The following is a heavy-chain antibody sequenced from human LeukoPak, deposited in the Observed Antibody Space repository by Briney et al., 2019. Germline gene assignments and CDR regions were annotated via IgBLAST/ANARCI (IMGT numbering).Heavy chain of an antibody. J-gene: IGHJ4*02. Sequence: TGGSLRLSCSASGFTFSSYAMHWVRQAPGKGLEYVSAISSNGGSTYHADSVKGRFTISRDNAKNSLYLQMNSLRAEDTAVYYCARDLRGYWGQGTLVTVSS. V-gene: IGHV3-64*04. CDR2: ISSNGGST. CDR3: ARDLRGY. D-gene: IGHD5/OR15-5a*01. CDR1: GFTFSSYA.